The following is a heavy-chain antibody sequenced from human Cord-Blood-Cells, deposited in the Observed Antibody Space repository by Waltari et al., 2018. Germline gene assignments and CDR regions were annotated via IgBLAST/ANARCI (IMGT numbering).Heavy chain of an antibody. Sequence: EVQLVESGGGLVQPGGSLRHSCAASGFLFSSYWIHWVRQAPGSGLVWVSRINSDGSSTSYADSVKGRFTISRDNAKNTLYLQMNSLRAEDTAVYYCASVDYGDYWGQGTLVTVSS. V-gene: IGHV3-74*01. CDR3: ASVDYGDY. J-gene: IGHJ4*02. CDR2: INSDGSST. CDR1: GFLFSSYW.